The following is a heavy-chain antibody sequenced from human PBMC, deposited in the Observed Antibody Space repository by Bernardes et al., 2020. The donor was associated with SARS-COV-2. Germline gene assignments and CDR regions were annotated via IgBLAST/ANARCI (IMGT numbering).Heavy chain of an antibody. V-gene: IGHV4-39*01. D-gene: IGHD5-18*01. CDR1: GGSISSSSYY. CDR2: IYYSGST. CDR3: ARLVIQLWSHGYFDY. J-gene: IGHJ4*02. Sequence: SETLSLTCTVSGGSISSSSYYWGWIRQPPGKGLEWIGSIYYSGSTYYNPSLKSRVTISVDTSKNQFSLKLSSVTAADTAVYYCARLVIQLWSHGYFDYWGQGTLVTVSS.